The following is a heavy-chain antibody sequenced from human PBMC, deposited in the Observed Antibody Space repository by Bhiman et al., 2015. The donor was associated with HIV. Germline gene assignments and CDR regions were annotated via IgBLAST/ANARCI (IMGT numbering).Heavy chain of an antibody. D-gene: IGHD1-7*01. Sequence: EVQLVESGGGLVQPGGSLGLSCAASGFTFSNYEMYWVRQAPGKGLEWVASISSSGTYIYYADSVKGRFTISRDNAKNSLYLQMNSLRAEDTAVYYCARSNYLGAFDIWGQGTMVIVSS. CDR3: ARSNYLGAFDI. J-gene: IGHJ3*02. CDR2: ISSSGTYI. CDR1: GFTFSNYE. V-gene: IGHV3-48*03.